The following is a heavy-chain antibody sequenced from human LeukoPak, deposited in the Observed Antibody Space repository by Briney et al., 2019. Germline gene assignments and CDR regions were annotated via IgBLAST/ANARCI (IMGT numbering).Heavy chain of an antibody. Sequence: NTSETLSLTCTVSGGSISSYYWSWIRQPPGKGLEWIGYIYYSGSTNYNPSLKSRVTISVDTSKNQFSLNLSSVTAADTAVYYCARQATSNYGTPLDYWGQGTLVTVSS. V-gene: IGHV4-59*01. CDR3: ARQATSNYGTPLDY. CDR1: GGSISSYY. J-gene: IGHJ4*02. CDR2: IYYSGST. D-gene: IGHD5-24*01.